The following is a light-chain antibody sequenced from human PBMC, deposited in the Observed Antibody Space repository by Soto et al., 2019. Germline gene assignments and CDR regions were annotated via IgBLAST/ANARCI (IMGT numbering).Light chain of an antibody. CDR2: AS. CDR1: QSVSDMY. V-gene: IGKV3-20*01. Sequence: EIVLTQSPGTLSLSPGERATLSCRASQSVSDMYLAWYQQKPGQAPGLLIYASNRATGIPDRFSGSGSGTDFTLTISRLEPEDFAVYYCQHYGTSALFGPGTKVEIK. J-gene: IGKJ3*01. CDR3: QHYGTSAL.